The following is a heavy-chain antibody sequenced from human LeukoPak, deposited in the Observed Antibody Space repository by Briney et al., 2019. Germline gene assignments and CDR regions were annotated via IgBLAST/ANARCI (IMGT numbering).Heavy chain of an antibody. J-gene: IGHJ4*02. V-gene: IGHV3-11*01. D-gene: IGHD6-6*01. CDR3: ARDTLDVEYSSSSLGLDY. Sequence: KTGGSLRLSCAASGFTFSDYYMSWIRQAPGKGLEWVSYISSSGSTIYYADSVKGRFTISRDNAKNSLYLQMNSLRAEDTAVYYCARDTLDVEYSSSSLGLDYWGQGTLVTVSS. CDR2: ISSSGSTI. CDR1: GFTFSDYY.